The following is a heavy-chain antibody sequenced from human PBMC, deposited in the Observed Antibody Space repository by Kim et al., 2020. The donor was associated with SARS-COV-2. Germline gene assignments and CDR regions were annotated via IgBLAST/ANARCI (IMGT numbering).Heavy chain of an antibody. V-gene: IGHV3-23*01. J-gene: IGHJ4*02. Sequence: ADSVKGRFTISRDNSKNTLYLQMNSLRAEDTAVYYCAKRPRNTMVRGVDYWGQGTLVTVSS. CDR3: AKRPRNTMVRGVDY. D-gene: IGHD3-10*01.